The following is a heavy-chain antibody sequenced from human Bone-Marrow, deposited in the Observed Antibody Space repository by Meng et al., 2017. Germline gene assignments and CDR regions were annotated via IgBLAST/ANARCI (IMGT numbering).Heavy chain of an antibody. V-gene: IGHV3-48*03. Sequence: GGSLRPSFAASGFTFSSDEMNWVRQAPGKGLEGVSYISSSGSTIYYADSVKGRFTISRDNAKNSLYLQMNSLRAEDTAVYYCARDGWGLLRRGIFDYWGQGTLVTVSS. CDR2: ISSSGSTI. CDR3: ARDGWGLLRRGIFDY. D-gene: IGHD1-26*01. J-gene: IGHJ4*02. CDR1: GFTFSSDE.